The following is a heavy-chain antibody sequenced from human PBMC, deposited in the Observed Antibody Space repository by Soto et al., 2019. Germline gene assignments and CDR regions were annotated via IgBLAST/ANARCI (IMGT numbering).Heavy chain of an antibody. CDR1: GFTFSSYS. CDR2: ISSSSSYI. V-gene: IGHV3-21*01. J-gene: IGHJ3*02. CDR3: ATTVDSGAFDI. D-gene: IGHD5-12*01. Sequence: EVQLVESGGGLVKPGGSLRLSCAASGFTFSSYSMNWVRQAPGKGLEWVSSISSSSSYIYYADSVKGRFTISRDDAKNSLYLQMNSLRAEDTAVYYCATTVDSGAFDIWGQGTMVTVSS.